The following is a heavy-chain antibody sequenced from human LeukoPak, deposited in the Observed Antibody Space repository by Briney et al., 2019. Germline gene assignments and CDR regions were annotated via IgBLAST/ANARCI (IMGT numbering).Heavy chain of an antibody. CDR2: INPNSGGT. D-gene: IGHD3-22*01. CDR1: GYTFTGYY. J-gene: IGHJ6*03. V-gene: IGHV1-2*02. Sequence: ASVKVSCKASGYTFTGYYMHWVRQAPGQGLEWMGWINPNSGGTNYAQKFQGRVTMTRDTSISTAYMELSRLRSDDTAVYYCAREYYSDISGPYIYYFYMDVWGKGTTVTISS. CDR3: AREYYSDISGPYIYYFYMDV.